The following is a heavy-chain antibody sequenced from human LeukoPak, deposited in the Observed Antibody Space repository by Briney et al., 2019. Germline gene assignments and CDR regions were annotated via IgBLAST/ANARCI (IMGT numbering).Heavy chain of an antibody. CDR3: ARDRTDCGGTSCQTMDV. CDR1: GYTFTGYY. J-gene: IGHJ6*04. V-gene: IGHV1-2*02. CDR2: INPNSGGT. D-gene: IGHD2-2*01. Sequence: ASVKVSCKASGYTFTGYYMHWVRQAPGQGLEWMGWINPNSGGTNYAQKFQGRVTMTRDTSISTAYMELSRLRSDDTAVYYCARDRTDCGGTSCQTMDVWGKGTTVTVSS.